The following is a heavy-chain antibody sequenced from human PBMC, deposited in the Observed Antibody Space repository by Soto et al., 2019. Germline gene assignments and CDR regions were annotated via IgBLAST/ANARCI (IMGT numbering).Heavy chain of an antibody. J-gene: IGHJ6*02. V-gene: IGHV3-74*01. D-gene: IGHD3-10*01. CDR2: INSDGSST. CDR3: ARVPLVWFGTYYYGMDV. CDR1: GFTFSSYW. Sequence: PGGSLRLSCAASGFTFSSYWMHWVRQAPGKGLVWVSRINSDGSSTSYADSVKGRFTISRDNAKNTLYLQMNSLRAEDTAVYYCARVPLVWFGTYYYGMDVWGQGTTVTVSS.